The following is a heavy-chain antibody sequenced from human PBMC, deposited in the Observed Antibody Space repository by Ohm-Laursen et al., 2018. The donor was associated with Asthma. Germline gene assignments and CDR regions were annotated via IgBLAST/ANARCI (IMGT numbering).Heavy chain of an antibody. Sequence: SDTLSLTCTVSGGSINSDYWTWIRQPPGKGLEWIGYIFKSENTKYNPSLKSRVTISADTSKNQFSLKLGSVTAADTAVYYCARAVLSAYPLNWGQGTLVTVSS. J-gene: IGHJ4*02. CDR1: GGSINSDY. CDR3: ARAVLSAYPLN. V-gene: IGHV4-59*07. CDR2: IFKSENT. D-gene: IGHD3-10*01.